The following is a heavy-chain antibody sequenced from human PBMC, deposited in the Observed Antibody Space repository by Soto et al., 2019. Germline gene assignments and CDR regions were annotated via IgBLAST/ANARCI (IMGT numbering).Heavy chain of an antibody. D-gene: IGHD6-13*01. J-gene: IGHJ4*02. V-gene: IGHV5-51*01. CDR1: GYSFTSYW. Sequence: PGESLKISCKGSGYSFTSYWIGWVRQMPGKGLEWMGIIYPGDSYTNYSPSFQGHVTISADKSISTAYLQWSSLKASDTAMYYCARLQPAAGDNDLTFDYWGQGTLVTVS. CDR2: IYPGDSYT. CDR3: ARLQPAAGDNDLTFDY.